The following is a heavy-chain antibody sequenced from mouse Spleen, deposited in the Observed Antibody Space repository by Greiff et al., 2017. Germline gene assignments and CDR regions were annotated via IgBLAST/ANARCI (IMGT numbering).Heavy chain of an antibody. CDR2: ISNGGGNT. Sequence: EVKLVESGGGLVKLGGSLKLSCAASGFTFSSYAMSWVRQTPEKRLEWVATISNGGGNTYYLDSVKGRFTISRDNAKNTLYLQMSSLKSEDTAMYYCARMGYDVGWFAYWGQGTLVTVSA. CDR1: GFTFSSYA. J-gene: IGHJ3*01. D-gene: IGHD2-14*01. V-gene: IGHV5-9*04. CDR3: ARMGYDVGWFAY.